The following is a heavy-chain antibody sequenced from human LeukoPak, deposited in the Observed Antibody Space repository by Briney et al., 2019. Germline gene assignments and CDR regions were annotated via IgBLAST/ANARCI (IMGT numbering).Heavy chain of an antibody. CDR1: GFTFSSYG. CDR2: ISYDGSNK. V-gene: IGHV3-30*18. CDR3: AKEAQWELQFGY. D-gene: IGHD1-26*01. J-gene: IGHJ4*02. Sequence: GGSLRLSCAASGFTFSSYGMHWVRQAPGKGLEWVAVISYDGSNKYYADSVKGRFTISRDNSKNTLYLQMNSLRAEDTAVYYCAKEAQWELQFGYWGQGTLVTVSS.